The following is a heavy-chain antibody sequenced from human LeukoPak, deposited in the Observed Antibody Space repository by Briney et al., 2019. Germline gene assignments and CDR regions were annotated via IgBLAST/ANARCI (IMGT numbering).Heavy chain of an antibody. V-gene: IGHV4-30-4*01. J-gene: IGHJ6*02. CDR1: GGSISSGDYY. D-gene: IGHD2-2*01. CDR3: ARLGGYQLPRGTYHYYPLDV. Sequence: NPSQTLSLTCTVSGGSISSGDYYWSWIRQPPGKGLEWIGYIYYSGSTYYNPSLKSRVTISVDTSKNQFSLKLSSVTAADTAVYYCARLGGYQLPRGTYHYYPLDVWGQGTTVTVSS. CDR2: IYYSGST.